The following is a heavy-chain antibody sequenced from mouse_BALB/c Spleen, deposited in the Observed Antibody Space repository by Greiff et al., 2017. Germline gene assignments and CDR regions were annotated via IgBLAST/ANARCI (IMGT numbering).Heavy chain of an antibody. V-gene: IGHV1-82*01. CDR1: GYAFSSSW. CDR2: IYPGDGDT. J-gene: IGHJ2*01. D-gene: IGHD1-1*01. CDR3: ARWVGSSYIDY. Sequence: VQVVESGPELVKPGASVKISCKASGYAFSSSWMNWVKQRPGQGLEWIGRIYPGDGDTNYNQKFKDKATLTADKSSSTAYMQLSSLTSEDSAVYYGARWVGSSYIDYWGQGTTLTVSS.